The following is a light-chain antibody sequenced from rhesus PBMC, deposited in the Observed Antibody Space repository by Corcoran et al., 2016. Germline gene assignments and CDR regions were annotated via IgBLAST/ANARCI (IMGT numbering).Light chain of an antibody. J-gene: IGKJ1*01. Sequence: DIQMSQSPSSLSASVGDRVTITCRASQGISSYLNWYQQKPGKAPKLLIYYANSLASGVPSRFSGSGSGTDFTLIISSLQPEDFATYYCQQGNSNPWTFGQGTKVEIK. CDR3: QQGNSNPWT. CDR2: YAN. CDR1: QGISSY. V-gene: IGKV1-32*02.